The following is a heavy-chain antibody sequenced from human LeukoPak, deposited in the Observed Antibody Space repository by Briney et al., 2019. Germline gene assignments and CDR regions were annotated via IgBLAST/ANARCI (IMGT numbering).Heavy chain of an antibody. CDR2: IRYDGSNK. V-gene: IGHV3-30*02. CDR1: GFTFSNYG. CDR3: AKDGIVGATTYYYYYMDV. Sequence: GGSLRLSCAASGFTFSNYGMHWVRQAPGKGLEWVAFIRYDGSNKYYADSVKGRFTISRDNSKNTLYLQMNSLRAEDTAVYYCAKDGIVGATTYYYYYMDVWGKGTTVTVSS. J-gene: IGHJ6*03. D-gene: IGHD1-26*01.